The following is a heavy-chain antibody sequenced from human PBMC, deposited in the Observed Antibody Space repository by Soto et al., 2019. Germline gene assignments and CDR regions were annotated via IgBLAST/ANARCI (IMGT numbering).Heavy chain of an antibody. J-gene: IGHJ6*02. D-gene: IGHD6-19*01. CDR3: ARDGSSGWLYYYYGMDV. Sequence: QVQLVESGGGVVQPGRSLRLSCAASGFTFSSYAMHWVRQAPGKGLEWVAVISYDGSNKYYADSVKGRFTISRDNSKNTLYLQMNSLRAEDTAVYYCARDGSSGWLYYYYGMDVWGQGTTVTVSS. CDR2: ISYDGSNK. CDR1: GFTFSSYA. V-gene: IGHV3-30-3*01.